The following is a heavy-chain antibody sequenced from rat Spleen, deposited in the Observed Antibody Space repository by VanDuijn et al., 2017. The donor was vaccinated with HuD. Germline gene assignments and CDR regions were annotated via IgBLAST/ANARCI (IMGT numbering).Heavy chain of an antibody. CDR3: TRDGPLYYFDY. J-gene: IGHJ2*01. D-gene: IGHD3-1*01. CDR2: MWSGGST. V-gene: IGHV2-32*01. CDR1: GFSLTSYH. Sequence: QVQLKESGPGLVKPSETLSLTCTVSGFSLTSYHVSWVRQPSGKGLEWMGVMWSGGSTAYNSALKSRLSISRDTSKSQVFLKMNSLQTEDTAIYYCTRDGPLYYFDYWGQGVMVTVSS.